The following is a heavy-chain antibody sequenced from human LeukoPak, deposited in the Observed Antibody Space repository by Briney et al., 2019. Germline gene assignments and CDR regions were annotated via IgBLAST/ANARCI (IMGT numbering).Heavy chain of an antibody. D-gene: IGHD3-10*01. Sequence: ASVKVSCKVSGYTLTELSMHWVRQAPGKGLEWMGGFDPEDGETIYTQKFQGRVTMTEDTSTDTAYMELSSPRSEDTAVYYCATDRPSGGYKIDAFDIWGQGTMVTVSS. CDR2: FDPEDGET. CDR3: ATDRPSGGYKIDAFDI. CDR1: GYTLTELS. J-gene: IGHJ3*02. V-gene: IGHV1-24*01.